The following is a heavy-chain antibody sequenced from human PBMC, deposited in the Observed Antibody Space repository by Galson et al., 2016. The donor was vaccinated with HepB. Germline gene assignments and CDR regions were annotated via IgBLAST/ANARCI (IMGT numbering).Heavy chain of an antibody. CDR1: GSTFTNYG. V-gene: IGHV1-18*01. D-gene: IGHD1-26*01. J-gene: IGHJ4*02. CDR2: ISAYNGNT. CDR3: ARALPRWELQY. Sequence: QSGAEVKKPGASVKVSCTASGSTFTNYGISWVRQAPGQGLEWMGWISAYNGNTNYAQKFQGRVTMTTDTSTSTAYMELRSLRSDDTAVYYCARALPRWELQYWGQGTLVTVSS.